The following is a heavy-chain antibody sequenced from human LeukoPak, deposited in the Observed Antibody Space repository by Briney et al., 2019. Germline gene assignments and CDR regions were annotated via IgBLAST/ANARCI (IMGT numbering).Heavy chain of an antibody. CDR3: ARALPISMIVVVYPGGMDV. Sequence: GGSLRLSCAASGFTFSSYAMHWVRQAPGKGLGWVAVISYDGSNKYYADSVKGRFTISRDNSKNTLYLQMNSLRAEDTAVYYCARALPISMIVVVYPGGMDVWGQGTTVTVSS. J-gene: IGHJ6*02. CDR1: GFTFSSYA. CDR2: ISYDGSNK. V-gene: IGHV3-30-3*01. D-gene: IGHD3-22*01.